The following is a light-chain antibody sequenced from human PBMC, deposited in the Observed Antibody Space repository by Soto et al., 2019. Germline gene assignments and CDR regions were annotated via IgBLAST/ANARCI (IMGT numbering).Light chain of an antibody. Sequence: QPVLTQPASVSGSPGQSITISCTGTSSDVGGYNHVSWYQQHPGKAPKLMIYDVSNRPSGVSNRFSGSKSGNTASLTISGLQAEDEADYYCSSYTTTSPLFGGGTKVTVL. CDR2: DVS. CDR3: SSYTTTSPL. CDR1: SSDVGGYNH. J-gene: IGLJ2*01. V-gene: IGLV2-14*01.